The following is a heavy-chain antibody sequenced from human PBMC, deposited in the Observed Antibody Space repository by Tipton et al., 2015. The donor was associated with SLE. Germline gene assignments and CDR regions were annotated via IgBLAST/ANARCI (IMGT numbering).Heavy chain of an antibody. CDR3: AKDQWFRELPHYFDY. CDR2: INWNGGST. D-gene: IGHD3-10*01. V-gene: IGHV3-20*04. CDR1: GFTFDDYG. Sequence: SLRLSCAASGFTFDDYGMSWVRQAPGKGLEWVSGINWNGGSTGYADSVKGRFTISRDNAKNSLYLQMNSLRAEDTAVYYCAKDQWFRELPHYFDYWGQGTLVTVSS. J-gene: IGHJ4*02.